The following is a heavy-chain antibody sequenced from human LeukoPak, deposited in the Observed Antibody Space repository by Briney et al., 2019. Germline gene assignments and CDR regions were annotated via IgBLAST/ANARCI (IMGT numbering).Heavy chain of an antibody. V-gene: IGHV4-31*03. Sequence: SETLSLTCTVSAGSISSGGYYWSWIRQHPGKVLEWIGYIYYSGSTYYNPSLKSRVTISVDTSKNQLSLKLSSVTAADTAVYYCARTGYSSSWYYFDYWAREPWSPSPQ. CDR3: ARTGYSSSWYYFDY. CDR1: AGSISSGGYY. CDR2: IYYSGST. D-gene: IGHD6-13*01. J-gene: IGHJ4*02.